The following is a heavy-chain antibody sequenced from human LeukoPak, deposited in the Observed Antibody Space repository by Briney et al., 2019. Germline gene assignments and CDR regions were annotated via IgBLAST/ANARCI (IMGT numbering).Heavy chain of an antibody. CDR3: ARAAIAGAGKFYFDY. D-gene: IGHD6-13*01. Sequence: GGSLRLSCAASGFTFSDYYMSWIRQAPGKGLEWVSYIISSGHYTNYADSVKGRFTISRDNAKNSLYLQMSSLRVEDTAVYYCARAAIAGAGKFYFDYWGQGSLVTVPS. CDR1: GFTFSDYY. J-gene: IGHJ4*02. CDR2: IISSGHYT. V-gene: IGHV3-11*05.